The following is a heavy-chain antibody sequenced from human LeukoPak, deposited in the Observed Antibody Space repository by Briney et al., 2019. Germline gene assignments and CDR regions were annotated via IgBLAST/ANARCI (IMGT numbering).Heavy chain of an antibody. V-gene: IGHV4-39*07. J-gene: IGHJ6*03. D-gene: IGHD3-3*01. CDR2: IYYSGST. CDR1: GGSISSRSYY. Sequence: SETLSLTCTVSGGSISSRSYYWGWIRQPPGKGLEWIGSIYYSGSTYYNPSLKSRVAISVDTSKNQFSLKLSSVTAADTAVYYCARGHTSPNYDFWSGCYNGYYYYYYMDVWGKGTTVTVSS. CDR3: ARGHTSPNYDFWSGCYNGYYYYYYMDV.